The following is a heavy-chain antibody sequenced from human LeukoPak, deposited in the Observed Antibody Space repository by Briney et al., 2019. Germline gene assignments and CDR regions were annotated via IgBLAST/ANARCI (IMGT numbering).Heavy chain of an antibody. CDR2: IIPIFVTA. J-gene: IGHJ5*02. D-gene: IGHD3-3*01. V-gene: IGHV1-69*06. Sequence: ASVKVSCKASGGTFSSYAISWVRQAPGQGLEWMGGIIPIFVTANYAQKFQGRVTITADKSTSTAYMALSSLRSEDTAVYYCARAAFWSGYLRYNWFDPWGQGTLVTVSS. CDR1: GGTFSSYA. CDR3: ARAAFWSGYLRYNWFDP.